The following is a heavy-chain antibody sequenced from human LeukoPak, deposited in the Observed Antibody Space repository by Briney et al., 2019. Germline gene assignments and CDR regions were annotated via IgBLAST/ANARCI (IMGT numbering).Heavy chain of an antibody. CDR1: GGSISSYY. CDR3: AGGDRVVDSSGYSPIPHAFDI. D-gene: IGHD3-22*01. V-gene: IGHV4-59*01. CDR2: IYYSGST. Sequence: SETLSLTCTVSGGSISSYYWSWIRQPPGKGLEWIGYIYYSGSTNYNPSLKSRVTISVDTSKNQFSLKLSSVTAADTAVYYCAGGDRVVDSSGYSPIPHAFDIWGQGTMVTVSS. J-gene: IGHJ3*02.